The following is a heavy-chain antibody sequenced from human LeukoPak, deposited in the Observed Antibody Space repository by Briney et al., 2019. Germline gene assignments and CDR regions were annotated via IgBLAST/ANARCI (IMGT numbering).Heavy chain of an antibody. V-gene: IGHV3-30*02. CDR2: IRYDGSNK. CDR3: AKGGEGVVPAALPPDY. J-gene: IGHJ4*02. D-gene: IGHD2-2*01. CDR1: GFTFSSYG. Sequence: TGGSLRLSCAASGFTFSSYGMRWVRQAPGKGLEWVAFIRYDGSNKYYADSVKGRFTISRDNSKHTLYPQMNSLRAEDTAVYYCAKGGEGVVPAALPPDYWGQGTLVTVSS.